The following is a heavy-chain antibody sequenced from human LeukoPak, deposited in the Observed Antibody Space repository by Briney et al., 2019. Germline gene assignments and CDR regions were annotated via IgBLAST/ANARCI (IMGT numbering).Heavy chain of an antibody. CDR3: ARIGSSGWYLDY. J-gene: IGHJ4*02. D-gene: IGHD6-19*01. Sequence: SETLSLTCTVSGGSISSGSYYWSWIRQPAGKGLEWIGRIYTSGSTNYNPSLKSRVTISVDTSKNQFSLKLSSVTAADTAVYYCARIGSSGWYLDYWGQGTLVTVSS. CDR2: IYTSGST. CDR1: GGSISSGSYY. V-gene: IGHV4-61*02.